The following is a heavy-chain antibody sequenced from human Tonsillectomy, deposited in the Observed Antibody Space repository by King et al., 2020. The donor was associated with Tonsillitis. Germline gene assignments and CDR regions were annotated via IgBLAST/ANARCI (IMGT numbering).Heavy chain of an antibody. D-gene: IGHD3-9*01. V-gene: IGHV4-34*01. J-gene: IGHJ6*02. CDR3: VRYFEAYYYGMDV. CDR2: INHSGST. Sequence: VQLQQWGAGLLKPSETLSLTCAVYGGSFSGYYWNWIRQPPGKGLEWIGEINHSGSTNYNPSLKSRVTISVDTSKNQFSLNLRSVTAADTAVYYSVRYFEAYYYGMDVWGQGTTVTVSS. CDR1: GGSFSGYY.